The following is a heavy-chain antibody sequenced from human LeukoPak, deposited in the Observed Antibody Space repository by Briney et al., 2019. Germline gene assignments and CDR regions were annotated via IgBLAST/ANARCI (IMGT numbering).Heavy chain of an antibody. D-gene: IGHD3-10*01. CDR2: INPNSGGT. V-gene: IGHV1-2*02. CDR3: ARVRNSYGSGYYYYYMDV. J-gene: IGHJ6*03. Sequence: ASVKVSCKASGYTFTGYYMHWVRQAPGQGLEWMGWINPNSGGTNYAQKFQGRVTMTRDTSTSTAYMELSRLRSDDTAVYYCARVRNSYGSGYYYYYMDVWGKGTTVTVSS. CDR1: GYTFTGYY.